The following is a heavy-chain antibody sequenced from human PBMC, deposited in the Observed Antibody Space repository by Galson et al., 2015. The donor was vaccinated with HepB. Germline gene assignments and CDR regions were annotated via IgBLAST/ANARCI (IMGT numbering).Heavy chain of an antibody. Sequence: SLRLSCAASAFTVSSNYMTWVRQAPGKGLEWLSVVFSGGSTYYTDSVRGRFTISRDNSKNRLYLQMNSLSAEDTAVYYCAKDRRIDYDDILDYYYYGLDVWGQGTTVTVSS. V-gene: IGHV3-66*01. CDR3: AKDRRIDYDDILDYYYYGLDV. D-gene: IGHD4-17*01. J-gene: IGHJ6*02. CDR2: VFSGGST. CDR1: AFTVSSNY.